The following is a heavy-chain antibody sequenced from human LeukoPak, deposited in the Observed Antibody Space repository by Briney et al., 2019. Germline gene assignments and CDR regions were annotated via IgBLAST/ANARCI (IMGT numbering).Heavy chain of an antibody. CDR2: IYYSGST. CDR1: GGSISSSSYY. CDR3: ARRNEDLIAAAGSDAFDI. Sequence: SETLSLTCTVSGGSISSSSYYWGWIRQPPGKGLEWIGSIYYSGSTYYNPSLKSRVTISVDTSKNLFSLKLSSVTAADTAVYYCARRNEDLIAAAGSDAFDIWGQGTMVTVSS. V-gene: IGHV4-39*01. D-gene: IGHD6-13*01. J-gene: IGHJ3*02.